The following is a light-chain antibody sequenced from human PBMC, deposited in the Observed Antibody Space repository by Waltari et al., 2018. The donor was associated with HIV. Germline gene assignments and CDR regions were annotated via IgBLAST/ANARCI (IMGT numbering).Light chain of an antibody. CDR3: NSRDSSGNHWV. V-gene: IGLV3-19*01. CDR1: SLRSYY. Sequence: SSELTQDPAVSVALGQTVTITCQGDSLRSYYASWYQQKPGQAPILVICEKNHRPSGIPDRVSGSSSGNTASLTITGAQAEDEADYYCNSRDSSGNHWVFGGGTNLTVL. CDR2: EKN. J-gene: IGLJ3*02.